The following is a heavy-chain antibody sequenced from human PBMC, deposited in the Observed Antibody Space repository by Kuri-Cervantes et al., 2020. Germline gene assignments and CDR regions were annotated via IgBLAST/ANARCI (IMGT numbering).Heavy chain of an antibody. CDR3: ARGELDYGDPNFDY. V-gene: IGHV1-2*04. CDR1: GYTFTSYD. D-gene: IGHD4-17*01. CDR2: INPNSGGT. J-gene: IGHJ4*02. Sequence: ASVKVSCKASGYTFTSYDINWVRQATGQGLEWMGWINPNSGGTNYAQKFQGWVTVTRDTSTSTAYMELSRLRSDDTAVYYCARGELDYGDPNFDYWGQGTLVTVSS.